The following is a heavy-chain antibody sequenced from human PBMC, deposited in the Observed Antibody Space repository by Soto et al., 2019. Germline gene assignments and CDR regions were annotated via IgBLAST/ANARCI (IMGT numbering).Heavy chain of an antibody. Sequence: QVQLVQSGAEVKKPGASVKVSCKASGYTFTSYAMHWVRQAPGQRLEWMGWINAGNGNTKYSQKFQGRVTSTRDTSASTAYMELSSVRYEDTDVYYCARGLPIVADYWGQGTLVTVSS. CDR3: ARGLPIVADY. CDR2: INAGNGNT. V-gene: IGHV1-3*01. CDR1: GYTFTSYA. J-gene: IGHJ4*02. D-gene: IGHD3-22*01.